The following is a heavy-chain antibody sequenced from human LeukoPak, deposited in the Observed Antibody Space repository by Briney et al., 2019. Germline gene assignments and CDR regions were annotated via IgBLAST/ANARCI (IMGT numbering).Heavy chain of an antibody. Sequence: SVKVSCKASGYTFTSYAISWVRQAPGQGLEWMGRIIPILGIANYAQKFQGRVTITADKSTSTAYMELSSLRSEDTAVYYCAREAYGSGSYRPRGAFDIWGQGTMVTVSS. V-gene: IGHV1-69*04. CDR1: GYTFTSYA. J-gene: IGHJ3*02. CDR2: IIPILGIA. CDR3: AREAYGSGSYRPRGAFDI. D-gene: IGHD3-10*01.